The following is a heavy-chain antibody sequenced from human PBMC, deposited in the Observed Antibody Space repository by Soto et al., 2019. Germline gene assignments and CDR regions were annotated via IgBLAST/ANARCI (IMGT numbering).Heavy chain of an antibody. CDR2: IYYSGST. V-gene: IGHV4-59*01. CDR1: CGSISSYY. D-gene: IGHD4-17*01. J-gene: IGHJ6*02. CDR3: ARATVDYYYYYGMDV. Sequence: SETLSLTCTVSCGSISSYYWSWIRQPPGKGLEWIGYIYYSGSTNYNPSLKSRVTISVDTSKNQFSLKLSSVTAADTAVYYCARATVDYYYYYGMDVWGQGTTVTVSS.